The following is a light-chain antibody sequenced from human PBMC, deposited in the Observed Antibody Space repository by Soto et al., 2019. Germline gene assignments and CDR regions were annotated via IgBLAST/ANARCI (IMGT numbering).Light chain of an antibody. CDR2: TAS. J-gene: IGKJ1*01. CDR1: QSISWY. Sequence: DIHMTQSPSSLSASVGDRVTITCRASQSISWYLNWYQQKPGKAPKLLIYTASSLQSGVPSRFSGSGSGTDFTLTITSLQPEDFATYYCQQSFSTLWTFGQGTKVEIK. V-gene: IGKV1-39*01. CDR3: QQSFSTLWT.